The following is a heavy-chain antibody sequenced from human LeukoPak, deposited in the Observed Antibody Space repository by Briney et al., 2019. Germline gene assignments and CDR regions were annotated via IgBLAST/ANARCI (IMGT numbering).Heavy chain of an antibody. Sequence: PSETLSLSCAASGGFISSFYWSWIRQPPGKGLEWVGYIYYSGSTNYNPSLKSRVTISADTSKNQFSLKLSSVTAADTAVYYCARSPLGIVVVTTLYYFYYWGEGSLVTVSS. CDR3: ARSPLGIVVVTTLYYFYY. CDR2: IYYSGST. CDR1: GGFISSFY. V-gene: IGHV4-59*08. D-gene: IGHD2-2*01. J-gene: IGHJ4*02.